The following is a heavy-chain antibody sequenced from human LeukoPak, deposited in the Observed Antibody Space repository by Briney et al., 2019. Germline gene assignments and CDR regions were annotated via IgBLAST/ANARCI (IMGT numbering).Heavy chain of an antibody. CDR1: GFTFSSYG. D-gene: IGHD2/OR15-2a*01. J-gene: IGHJ4*02. CDR3: ARGLLETTTSYFDY. CDR2: IRYDGSNK. V-gene: IGHV3-30*02. Sequence: GGSLRLSCAASGFTFSSYGMHWVRQAPGKGLEWVAFIRYDGSNKYYADSVKGRFIISRDNSENSLYLQMNSLRTEDTAVYYCARGLLETTTSYFDYWGQGTLVTVSS.